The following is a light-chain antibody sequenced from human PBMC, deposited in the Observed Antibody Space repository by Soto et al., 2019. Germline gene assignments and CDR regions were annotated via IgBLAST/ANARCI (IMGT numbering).Light chain of an antibody. Sequence: EIVMTQSPATLSVSPGERATLSCRASQSVSSYLAWYQQKPGQAPRLLIYDASSRATGIPARFSGSGSGTDFTLTISSLEPEDFAFYYCLQRSNWPPLLSFGGGTKVDIK. V-gene: IGKV3-11*01. J-gene: IGKJ4*01. CDR2: DAS. CDR1: QSVSSY. CDR3: LQRSNWPPLLS.